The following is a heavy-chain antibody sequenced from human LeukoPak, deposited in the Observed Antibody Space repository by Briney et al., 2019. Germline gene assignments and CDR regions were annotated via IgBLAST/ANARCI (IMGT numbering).Heavy chain of an antibody. CDR3: ARNSDYWSGYFPF. D-gene: IGHD3-3*01. J-gene: IGHJ4*02. CDR1: GYTFTGYY. Sequence: ASVKVSCKASGYTFTGYYMHWVRQAPGQGLGWMGWMNPDSGNTGYAQKFEGRVTMTRDTSISTAYMELNYLRSDDTAVYYCARNSDYWSGYFPFWGQGALVTVSS. CDR2: MNPDSGNT. V-gene: IGHV1-8*02.